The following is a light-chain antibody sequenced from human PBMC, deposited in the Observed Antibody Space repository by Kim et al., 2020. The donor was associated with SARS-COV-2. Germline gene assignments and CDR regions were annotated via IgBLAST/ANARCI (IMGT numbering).Light chain of an antibody. Sequence: EIVLTQSPATLFLSLGERVALSCRARQSVRGGHLAWYQHRPGQTPRLLIYGTSSRATGVPDRFSGSGSGTDFTLTIARLEPEDVAVYYCQHYGGPPYTFGQGTKLEI. CDR1: QSVRGGH. J-gene: IGKJ2*01. CDR3: QHYGGPPYT. CDR2: GTS. V-gene: IGKV3-20*01.